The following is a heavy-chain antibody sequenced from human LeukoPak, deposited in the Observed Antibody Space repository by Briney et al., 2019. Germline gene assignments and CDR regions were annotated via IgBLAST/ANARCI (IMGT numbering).Heavy chain of an antibody. Sequence: ASVKVSCKASGYTFTSYYMHWVRQAPAQGLEWMGIINPSGGSTSYAQKFQGRVTMTRDMSTSTVYMELSSLRSEDTAVYYCARDSTTYSSSSEFDYWGQGTLVTVSS. CDR3: ARDSTTYSSSSEFDY. D-gene: IGHD6-6*01. J-gene: IGHJ4*02. CDR2: INPSGGST. V-gene: IGHV1-46*01. CDR1: GYTFTSYY.